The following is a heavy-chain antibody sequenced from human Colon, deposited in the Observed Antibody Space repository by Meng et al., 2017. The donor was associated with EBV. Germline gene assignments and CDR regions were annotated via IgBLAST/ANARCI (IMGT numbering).Heavy chain of an antibody. J-gene: IGHJ4*02. V-gene: IGHV4-4*02. D-gene: IGHD1-26*01. Sequence: QVQLQGAGPGPVKPSGALSLTCGVFGVSISSNFRWTWVRQPPGKGLEWIGDIDDSGSTNYNPSLNSRISISLDKSKNHFSLKVNSVTAADTAVYYCARGKQDAWELLAYWGQGALVTVSS. CDR1: GVSISSNFR. CDR3: ARGKQDAWELLAY. CDR2: IDDSGST.